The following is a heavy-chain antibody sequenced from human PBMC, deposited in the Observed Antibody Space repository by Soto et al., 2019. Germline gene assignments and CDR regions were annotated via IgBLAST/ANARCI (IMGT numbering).Heavy chain of an antibody. J-gene: IGHJ4*01. D-gene: IGHD3-3*02. Sequence: GGSLRLSCAASGFTFSSYAMSWVRQAPGKGLQWVSSISGNGGNTYYAYSVKGRFTISRDNSKNTVYLQMNRLRGDDSAIYYCAKGRFDVVTISPFDHWGQGTLVTVSS. CDR3: AKGRFDVVTISPFDH. CDR1: GFTFSSYA. V-gene: IGHV3-23*01. CDR2: ISGNGGNT.